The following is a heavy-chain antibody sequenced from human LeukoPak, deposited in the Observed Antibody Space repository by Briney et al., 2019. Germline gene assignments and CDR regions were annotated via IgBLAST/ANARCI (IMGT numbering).Heavy chain of an antibody. J-gene: IGHJ6*02. V-gene: IGHV3-11*01. Sequence: GGSLRLSCAASGFTFSDYYMSWIRQAPGKGLEWVLYISSSGSTIYYADSVKGRFTISRDNAKNSLYLQMNSLRAEDTAVYYCARSMGPFYYYYGMDVWGQGTTVTVSS. CDR1: GFTFSDYY. D-gene: IGHD3-10*01. CDR3: ARSMGPFYYYYGMDV. CDR2: ISSSGSTI.